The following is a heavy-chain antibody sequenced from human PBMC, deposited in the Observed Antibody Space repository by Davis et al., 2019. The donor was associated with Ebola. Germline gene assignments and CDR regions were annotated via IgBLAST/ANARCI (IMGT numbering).Heavy chain of an antibody. CDR1: GYTFTGYY. CDR2: INPSGGST. CDR3: ARTKGAAVDASDI. Sequence: ASVKVSCKASGYTFTGYYIHWVRQAPGQGLEWMGIINPSGGSTTYAQKFQGRVTMTRDTSTRTVYMELSSLRSDDTAVYYCARTKGAAVDASDIWGQGTMVTVSS. J-gene: IGHJ3*02. V-gene: IGHV1-46*01. D-gene: IGHD6-13*01.